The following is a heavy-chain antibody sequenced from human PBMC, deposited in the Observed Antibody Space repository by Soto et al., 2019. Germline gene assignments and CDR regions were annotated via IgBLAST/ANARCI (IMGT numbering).Heavy chain of an antibody. J-gene: IGHJ6*02. D-gene: IGHD6-25*01. V-gene: IGHV1-2*02. Sequence: ASVKVSCKASGYTFTAYYIHWVRQAPGQGPEWMGWINPNSGATKYSQKFQGRVTMTSDTPINTVYMEVSRLRSDDTAIYYCARAGIAAAGSGEYAMDVRGQVTTVTVSS. CDR1: GYTFTAYY. CDR3: ARAGIAAAGSGEYAMDV. CDR2: INPNSGAT.